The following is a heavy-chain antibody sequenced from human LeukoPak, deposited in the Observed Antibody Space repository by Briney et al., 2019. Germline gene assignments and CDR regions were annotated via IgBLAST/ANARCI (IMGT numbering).Heavy chain of an antibody. V-gene: IGHV5-51*01. D-gene: IGHD1-7*01. CDR2: IYPYDSDT. CDR1: GYNFGLFW. Sequence: GESLKISCRGSGYNFGLFWIGWVRQMPGKGLEWMGIIYPYDSDTRYSPSFQGQVTISADKSISTAYLQWSSLKASDTAMYYCARRSQELSVGVFDIWGQGTMVTVSS. J-gene: IGHJ3*02. CDR3: ARRSQELSVGVFDI.